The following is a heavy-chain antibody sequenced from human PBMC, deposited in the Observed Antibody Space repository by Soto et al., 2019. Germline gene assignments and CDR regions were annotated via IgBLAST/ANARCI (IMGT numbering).Heavy chain of an antibody. D-gene: IGHD6-19*01. CDR3: ARHYRQWLAFDY. Sequence: PSETLSLTCAVSGASVKSNNWWSWIRQSPGKGLEWIGSIYYSGSTYYNPSLKSRVTISVDTSKNQFSLKLSSVTAADTAVYYCARHYRQWLAFDYWGQGTLVTVSS. V-gene: IGHV4-39*01. CDR2: IYYSGST. CDR1: GASVKSNNW. J-gene: IGHJ4*02.